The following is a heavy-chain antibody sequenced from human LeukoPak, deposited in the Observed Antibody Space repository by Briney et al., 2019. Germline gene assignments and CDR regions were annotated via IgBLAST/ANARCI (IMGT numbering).Heavy chain of an antibody. CDR2: IYHSGST. J-gene: IGHJ4*02. CDR1: GFTFSSNVM. CDR3: ARGELLFPYYFDY. V-gene: IGHV4-4*02. Sequence: GSLRLSCAASGFTFSSNVMSWVRQPPGKGLEWIGEIYHSGSTNYNPSLKSRVTISVDKSKNQFSLKLSSVTAADTAVYYCARGELLFPYYFDYWGQGTLVTVSS. D-gene: IGHD1-26*01.